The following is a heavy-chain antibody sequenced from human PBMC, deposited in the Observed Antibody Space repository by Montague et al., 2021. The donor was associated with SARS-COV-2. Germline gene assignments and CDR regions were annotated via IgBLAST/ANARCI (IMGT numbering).Heavy chain of an antibody. V-gene: IGHV4-59*01. CDR1: GGSIGSYY. J-gene: IGHJ4*02. Sequence: SETLSLTCSVSGGSIGSYYWCWLWQPPRTGLELIGHIHISGSNTYNSSFKSRVPISIDMPKNQFALTLSPVTAADTAVCYCSRSLDPSGTYYLAYWGQGTLVTVSS. D-gene: IGHD3-10*01. CDR2: IHISGSN. CDR3: SRSLDPSGTYYLAY.